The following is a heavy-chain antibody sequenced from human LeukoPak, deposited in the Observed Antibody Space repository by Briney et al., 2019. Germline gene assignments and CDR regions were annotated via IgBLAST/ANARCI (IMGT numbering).Heavy chain of an antibody. J-gene: IGHJ4*02. V-gene: IGHV1-18*01. CDR1: GSTSTNYG. Sequence: ASVKVSCKASGSTSTNYGFSWVRQAPGQGLEWLGWISAYSGNTNYAQKLQDRVTMTTDSSTSTAYMDLRSLRSDDTAVYYCARSHSGSYYGGDDYWGQGTLVTVSS. CDR2: ISAYSGNT. CDR3: ARSHSGSYYGGDDY. D-gene: IGHD1-26*01.